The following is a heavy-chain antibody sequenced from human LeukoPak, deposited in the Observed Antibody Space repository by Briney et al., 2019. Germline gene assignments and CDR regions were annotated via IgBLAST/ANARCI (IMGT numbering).Heavy chain of an antibody. D-gene: IGHD1-26*01. CDR2: IKDDGSDK. V-gene: IGHV3-7*01. J-gene: IGHJ4*02. Sequence: GESLRLSCAASGFTFSAYWMSWVRQAPGKGLEWVANIKDDGSDKYYVDSVKGRFTISRDNAKNSLYLQMNSLRDDDTAVYYCAKASVGATSPNDYWGQGTLVTVSS. CDR3: AKASVGATSPNDY. CDR1: GFTFSAYW.